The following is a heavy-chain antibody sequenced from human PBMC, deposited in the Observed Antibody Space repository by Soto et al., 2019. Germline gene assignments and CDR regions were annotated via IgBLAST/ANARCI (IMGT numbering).Heavy chain of an antibody. V-gene: IGHV3-30-3*01. J-gene: IGHJ4*02. CDR2: ISFDGTSE. D-gene: IGHD2-8*02. Sequence: ESGGGVIQPGRSLRLSCAASGFTFHSSAMHWVRQAPGKGLEWVAVISFDGTSESYADSVKGRFTISRDNSKNTVYLQMNILRSEDTAKYYCARGVGWKVLGGLDDWGQGPLVTVSS. CDR1: GFTFHSSA. CDR3: ARGVGWKVLGGLDD.